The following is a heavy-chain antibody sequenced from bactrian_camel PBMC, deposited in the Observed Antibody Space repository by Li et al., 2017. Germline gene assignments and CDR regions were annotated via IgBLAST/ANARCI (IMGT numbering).Heavy chain of an antibody. V-gene: IGHV3S54*01. J-gene: IGHJ4*01. Sequence: HVQLVESGGGSVQAGGSLRLTCVASQRANCMGWFRQGPGKEREGVALIYTGDHSTYYLDSVKGRFTISLDAAKNTLYLQMNNLRPEDTAMYYCAASLGKAYCHAAFFLSRQRPNFGYMGQGTQVTVS. CDR1: QRANC. CDR2: IYTGDHST. D-gene: IGHD5*01.